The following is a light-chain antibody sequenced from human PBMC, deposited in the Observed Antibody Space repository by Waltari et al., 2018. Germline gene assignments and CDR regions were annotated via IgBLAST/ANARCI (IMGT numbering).Light chain of an antibody. V-gene: IGLV1-51*02. CDR2: ETA. Sequence: QSVLTQPPSVSAAPGQKVTISCSGSTSNIGNNYVSWYQQLPGAAPKVFIYETAKRPSGIPDRFSGSKSGTSASLGITGRQTGDEATYYCGTWDNNLSALVFGGGTKLTVL. J-gene: IGLJ2*01. CDR3: GTWDNNLSALV. CDR1: TSNIGNNY.